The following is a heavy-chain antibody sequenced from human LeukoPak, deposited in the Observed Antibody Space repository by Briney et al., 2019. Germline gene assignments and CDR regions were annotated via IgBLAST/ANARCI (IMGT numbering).Heavy chain of an antibody. D-gene: IGHD1-7*01. CDR1: GFALSSYW. V-gene: IGHV3-7*01. CDR2: IKRDGSEI. J-gene: IGHJ5*02. CDR3: ARGQTTFGP. Sequence: GESLRLSCGVSGFALSSYWMSWVRQAPGKGLEWVANIKRDGSEIYYVDSVKGRFTISRDNAKNSLFLQMNTLRAEDTAVYYCARGQTTFGPWGQGTLVTVSS.